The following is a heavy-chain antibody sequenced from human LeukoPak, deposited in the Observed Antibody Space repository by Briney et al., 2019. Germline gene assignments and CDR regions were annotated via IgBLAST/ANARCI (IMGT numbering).Heavy chain of an antibody. CDR2: ISGSGGST. CDR1: GFTFSSYA. J-gene: IGHJ4*02. D-gene: IGHD3-3*01. Sequence: GGSLRLSCAASGFTFSSYAMSWVRQAPGKGLEWVSAISGSGGSTYYADSVKGRFTISRDNSKNTLYLQMNSLSAEDTAVYYCAKAPYYDFWSGYYYPPFDYWGQGTLVTVSS. V-gene: IGHV3-23*01. CDR3: AKAPYYDFWSGYYYPPFDY.